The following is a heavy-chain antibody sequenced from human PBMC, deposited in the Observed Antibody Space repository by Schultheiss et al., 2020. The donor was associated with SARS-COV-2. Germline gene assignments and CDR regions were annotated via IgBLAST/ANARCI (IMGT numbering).Heavy chain of an antibody. CDR3: AREGAAAGGDY. V-gene: IGHV3-23*01. D-gene: IGHD6-13*01. J-gene: IGHJ4*02. CDR2: ISGSGGST. Sequence: GGSLRLSCAASCFPFRIYAMRWVRQAPGKGLEWVSAISGSGGSTYYADSVKGRFTISRDNAKNSLYLQMNSLRAEDTAVYYCAREGAAAGGDYWGQGTLVTVSS. CDR1: CFPFRIYA.